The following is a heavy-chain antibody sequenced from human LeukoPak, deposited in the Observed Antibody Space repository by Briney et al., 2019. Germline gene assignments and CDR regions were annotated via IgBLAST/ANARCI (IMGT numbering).Heavy chain of an antibody. CDR1: GFTISAHY. D-gene: IGHD3-22*01. CDR3: ARSDSSGYLEAY. J-gene: IGHJ4*02. CDR2: VRNKANSYTT. V-gene: IGHV3-72*01. Sequence: GGSLRLSCVDSGFTISAHYMDWVRQAPGKGLEWVGRVRNKANSYTTEYAASVKDRFIISRDDSKSSLYLQMNSLKIEDTAVYYCARSDSSGYLEAYWGQGTLVTVSS.